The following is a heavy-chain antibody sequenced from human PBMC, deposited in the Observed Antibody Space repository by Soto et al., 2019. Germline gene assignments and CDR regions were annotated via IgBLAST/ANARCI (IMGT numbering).Heavy chain of an antibody. CDR1: GGTFSSDA. Sequence: SLKVSCKASGGTFSSDASSWVRQAPGQGLEWMGGIIPIFGTANYAQKFQGRVTITADESTSTAYMELSSLRSEDTAVYYCAREDNGSGNFYYYSGMDVWGQGTTVTVSS. J-gene: IGHJ6*02. CDR2: IIPIFGTA. CDR3: AREDNGSGNFYYYSGMDV. D-gene: IGHD3-10*01. V-gene: IGHV1-69*13.